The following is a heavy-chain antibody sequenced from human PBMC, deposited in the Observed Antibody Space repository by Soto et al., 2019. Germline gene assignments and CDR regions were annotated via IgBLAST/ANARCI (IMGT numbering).Heavy chain of an antibody. CDR1: GYTFTSHD. V-gene: IGHV1-8*01. J-gene: IGHJ6*02. CDR2: VDPNSGNT. CDR3: ARGPRAYEHLYYGMVV. Sequence: ASVKVSCKASGYTFTSHDIYWVRQATGQGLEWMGWVDPNSGNTGYAQKFQGRVTMTRTTSISKAYMELNSLRSEDTAVYYCARGPRAYEHLYYGMVVWGQGTTVTVSS. D-gene: IGHD2-21*01.